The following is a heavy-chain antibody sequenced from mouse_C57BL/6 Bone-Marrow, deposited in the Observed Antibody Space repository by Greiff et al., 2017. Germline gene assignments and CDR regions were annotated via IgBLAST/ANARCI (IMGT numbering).Heavy chain of an antibody. D-gene: IGHD2-2*01. Sequence: QVQLQQPGAELVMPGASVKLSCKASGYTFTSYWMHWVKQRPGQGLEWIGEIDPSDSYTNYNQKFKGKSTLTVDKSSSTAYMPLSSLTSEDSAVYYCAREGYGYVLFAYWGQGTLVTVSA. V-gene: IGHV1-69*01. CDR3: AREGYGYVLFAY. CDR1: GYTFTSYW. CDR2: IDPSDSYT. J-gene: IGHJ3*01.